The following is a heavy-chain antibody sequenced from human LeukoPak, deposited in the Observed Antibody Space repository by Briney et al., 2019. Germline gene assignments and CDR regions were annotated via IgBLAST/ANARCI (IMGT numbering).Heavy chain of an antibody. D-gene: IGHD6-19*01. J-gene: IGHJ4*02. CDR2: ISSSSSYI. CDR1: GFTFSSYS. Sequence: GSLRLSCAASGFTFSSYSMNWVRQAPGKGLEWVSSISSSSSYIYYADSVKGRFTISRDNSKNTLYLQMNSLRAEDTAVYYCAKGHRTYSSGWPFDYWGQGTLVTVSS. V-gene: IGHV3-21*04. CDR3: AKGHRTYSSGWPFDY.